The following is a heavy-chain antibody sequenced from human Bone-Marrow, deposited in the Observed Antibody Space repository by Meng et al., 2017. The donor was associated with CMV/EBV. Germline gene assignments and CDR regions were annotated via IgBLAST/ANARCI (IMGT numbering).Heavy chain of an antibody. CDR1: GFISSYCHY. CDR3: ARRGPYYNSSPYYFDY. J-gene: IGHJ4*02. D-gene: IGHD3-22*01. Sequence: GFISSYCHYWGWIRESPGKGLEWIGNIYYSGSTYYNPSLKSRVTISGDSSKRQFALKVTSVTAGDTAVYYCARRGPYYNSSPYYFDYWGRGTLVTVSS. V-gene: IGHV4-39*01. CDR2: IYYSGST.